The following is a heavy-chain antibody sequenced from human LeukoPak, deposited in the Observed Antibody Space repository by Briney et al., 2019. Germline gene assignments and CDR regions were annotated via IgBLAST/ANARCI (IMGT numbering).Heavy chain of an antibody. CDR3: ARGRGSIGLLGEFDY. CDR2: INPSGGTT. Sequence: GASVKVSCKASGYTFTSYYLHWVRQAPGQGLEWMGIINPSGGTTSYAQNFQGRLTMTRDTSTSTVYMELSSLRPEDTAVYYCARGRGSIGLLGEFDYWGQGTLVTVSS. V-gene: IGHV1-46*01. J-gene: IGHJ4*02. D-gene: IGHD3-22*01. CDR1: GYTFTSYY.